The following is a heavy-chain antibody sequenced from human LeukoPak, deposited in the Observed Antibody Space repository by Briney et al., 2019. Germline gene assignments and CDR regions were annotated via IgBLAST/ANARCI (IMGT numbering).Heavy chain of an antibody. J-gene: IGHJ3*02. V-gene: IGHV3-21*01. Sequence: GGSLRLSCAASGFTFSSYSMNWVRQAPGKGLEWVSSISSSSTYIYYADSVKGRFTISRDNAKNSLYLQMNSLRAEDTAVYYSASPATTVVADAFDIWGQGTMVTVSS. CDR3: ASPATTVVADAFDI. CDR2: ISSSSTYI. CDR1: GFTFSSYS. D-gene: IGHD4-23*01.